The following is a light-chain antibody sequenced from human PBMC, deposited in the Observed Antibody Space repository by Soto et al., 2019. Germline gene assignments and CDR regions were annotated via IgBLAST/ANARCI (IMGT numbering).Light chain of an antibody. V-gene: IGLV2-8*01. J-gene: IGLJ1*01. Sequence: SVLTQPPSASGSPGQSVTISCTGTSSDVGGYNYVSWYQQHPGKAPKLIISEVSKRPSGVPDRFSGSKSGNTASLTVSGLQAEDEADYCCTSHAGSNNDVFGTGTKVTVL. CDR1: SSDVGGYNY. CDR3: TSHAGSNNDV. CDR2: EVS.